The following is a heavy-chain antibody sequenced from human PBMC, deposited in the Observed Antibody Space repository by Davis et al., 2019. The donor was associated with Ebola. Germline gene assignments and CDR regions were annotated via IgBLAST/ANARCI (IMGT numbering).Heavy chain of an antibody. V-gene: IGHV4-34*01. CDR2: INHSGST. D-gene: IGHD3/OR15-3a*01. CDR1: GGSFSGYY. Sequence: MPSETLSLTCAVYGGSFSGYYWRWIRQPPGKGLEWIVEINHSGSTNYNPSLKSRVTISVDTSKNQFSLKLSSVTAADTAVYYCARAEVGHASPFDCWGQGALVTVSS. CDR3: ARAEVGHASPFDC. J-gene: IGHJ4*02.